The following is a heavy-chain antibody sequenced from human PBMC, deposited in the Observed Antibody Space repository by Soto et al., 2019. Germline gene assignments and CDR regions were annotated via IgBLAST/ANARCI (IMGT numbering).Heavy chain of an antibody. CDR2: INSGGTYT. Sequence: EEQLVESGGGLVKRGGSLRLSCAASGFMFSSYRMNWVRQAPGKGLEWVSSINSGGTYTYYADSVRGRFTISRNNARNSLYLEMNSLSAEDTAVYYCARESEDLTSNFDYWGQGTLVTVSS. V-gene: IGHV3-21*06. J-gene: IGHJ4*02. CDR1: GFMFSSYR. CDR3: ARESEDLTSNFDY.